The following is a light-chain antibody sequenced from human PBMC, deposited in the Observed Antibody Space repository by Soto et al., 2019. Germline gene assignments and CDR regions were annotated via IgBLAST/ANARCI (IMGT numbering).Light chain of an antibody. CDR1: NIGSKS. CDR2: DDS. Sequence: SFELTQPPSVSVAPGQTARITCGGNNIGSKSVHWYQQKPGQAPVPVVYDDSDRPSGIPERFSGSNSGNTATLTISRVEAGDEADYYCQVWDSSSDPHVVFGGGTKVTVL. V-gene: IGLV3-21*02. CDR3: QVWDSSSDPHVV. J-gene: IGLJ2*01.